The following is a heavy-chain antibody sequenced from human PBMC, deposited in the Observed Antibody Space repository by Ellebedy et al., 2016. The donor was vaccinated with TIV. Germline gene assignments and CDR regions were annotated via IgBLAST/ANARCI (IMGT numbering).Heavy chain of an antibody. CDR2: IYPGDSDT. D-gene: IGHD3-10*01. V-gene: IGHV5-51*01. J-gene: IGHJ6*02. Sequence: GESLKISCQASGYSFTNYWIGWVRQMPGKGLEWMGNIYPGDSDTRYSPSFEGQVTISVDKSVSTAYLQWNSLKASDTATYYCARRMVRGGIRYAMDVWGQGTTVTVSS. CDR3: ARRMVRGGIRYAMDV. CDR1: GYSFTNYW.